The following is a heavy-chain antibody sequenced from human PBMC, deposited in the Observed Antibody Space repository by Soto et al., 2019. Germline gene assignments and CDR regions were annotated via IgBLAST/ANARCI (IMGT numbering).Heavy chain of an antibody. CDR1: GFTFGDYA. CDR3: TRASSLDFDF. CDR2: IRRNAYSGTT. D-gene: IGHD3-16*01. J-gene: IGHJ4*02. V-gene: IGHV3-49*04. Sequence: GGSLRLSCTTSGFTFGDYALSWVRQAPGKGLEWVGFIRRNAYSGTTDYAASVKGRFTISRDDSKSIAYLQMNSLRTEDTALYYCTRASSLDFDFWGQGTLVTVSS.